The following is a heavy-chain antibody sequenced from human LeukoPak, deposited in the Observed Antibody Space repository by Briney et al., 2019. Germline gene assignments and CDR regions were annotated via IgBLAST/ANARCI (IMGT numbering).Heavy chain of an antibody. CDR3: AVRSIAVAGTAFDY. D-gene: IGHD6-19*01. CDR1: GFTFSSYT. Sequence: GGSLTLSCAASGFTFSSYTMNWVRQAPGKGLEWVSYISSSGSMIYYADSVKGRFTVSRDNAKNSLYLQMNSLRAEDTAVYYCAVRSIAVAGTAFDYWGQGTLVTVSS. CDR2: ISSSGSMI. V-gene: IGHV3-48*04. J-gene: IGHJ4*02.